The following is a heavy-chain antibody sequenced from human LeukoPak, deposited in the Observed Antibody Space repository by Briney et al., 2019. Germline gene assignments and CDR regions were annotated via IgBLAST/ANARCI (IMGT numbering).Heavy chain of an antibody. Sequence: PSQTLSLTCTVSGGSISSGDYYWRWIRQPPGKGLEWIGYIYYSGSTYYNPSLKSRFTISVDTSKNQFSLKLGSVTAADTAVYYCASDSGSSPFDYWGQGTLVTVSS. V-gene: IGHV4-30-4*08. D-gene: IGHD1-26*01. J-gene: IGHJ4*02. CDR1: GGSISSGDYY. CDR2: IYYSGST. CDR3: ASDSGSSPFDY.